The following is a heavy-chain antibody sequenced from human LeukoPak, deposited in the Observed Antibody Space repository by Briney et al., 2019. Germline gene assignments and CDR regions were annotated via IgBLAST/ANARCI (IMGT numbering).Heavy chain of an antibody. V-gene: IGHV3-21*01. D-gene: IGHD3-10*01. CDR2: ISRNSIYI. Sequence: GGSLRLSCAASGFTFSSQNMNWVRQAPGKGLEWVSSISRNSIYIYYADSVKGRFTISRDNAKNLLYLQMNSLRAEDTAVYYCVRRGDYWGQGTLVTVSS. J-gene: IGHJ4*02. CDR3: VRRGDY. CDR1: GFTFSSQN.